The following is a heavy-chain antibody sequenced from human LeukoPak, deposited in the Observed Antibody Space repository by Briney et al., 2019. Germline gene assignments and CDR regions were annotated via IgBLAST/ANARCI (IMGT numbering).Heavy chain of an antibody. CDR1: GGSFSGYS. D-gene: IGHD2-8*01. CDR3: ARAYGRFRIYYMDV. CDR2: FTHTGST. Sequence: SETLSLTCAVYGGSFSGYSWSWIRQPPRKGLEWIGEFTHTGSTNYNPSLKSRVTISVDTSKTQSSLKLNCVTAADTAVYYCARAYGRFRIYYMDVWGKGTTVTISS. V-gene: IGHV4-34*01. J-gene: IGHJ6*03.